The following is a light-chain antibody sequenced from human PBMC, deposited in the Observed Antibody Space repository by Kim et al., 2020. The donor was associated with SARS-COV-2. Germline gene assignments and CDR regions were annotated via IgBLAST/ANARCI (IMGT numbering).Light chain of an antibody. CDR1: QSVGSS. V-gene: IGKV3-11*01. CDR2: DAS. Sequence: SPGQTATLSCRASQSVGSSLVWYHHKPVQAPRLLILDASHRATGIPARFSGSGSWTDFTLTIDSLEAEDSAIYYCQQRGNWPPLTFGRGTKVDIK. J-gene: IGKJ4*01. CDR3: QQRGNWPPLT.